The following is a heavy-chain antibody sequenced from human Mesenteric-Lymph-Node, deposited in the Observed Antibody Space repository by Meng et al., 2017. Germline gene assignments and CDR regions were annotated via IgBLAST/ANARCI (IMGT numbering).Heavy chain of an antibody. V-gene: IGHV5-51*01. CDR2: IYPGDSDT. D-gene: IGHD5-24*01. CDR1: GYSFTSYW. CDR3: AREGPEMATIFDSYYGMDV. Sequence: GESLKISCKGSGYSFTSYWIGWVRQMPGKGLEWMGIIYPGDSDTRYSPSFQGQVTISADKSISTAYLQRSSLKASDTAMYYCAREGPEMATIFDSYYGMDVWGQGTTVTVSS. J-gene: IGHJ6*02.